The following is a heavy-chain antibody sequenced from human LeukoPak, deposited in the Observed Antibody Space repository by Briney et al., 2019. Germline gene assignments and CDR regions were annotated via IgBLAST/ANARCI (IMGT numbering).Heavy chain of an antibody. J-gene: IGHJ5*02. CDR1: GGSFSGYY. Sequence: PSETLSLTXAVYGGSFSGYYWSWIRQPPGKGLEWIGEINHSGSTNYNPSLKSRVTISVDTSKNQFSLKLSSVTAADTAVYYCARGRPGTYDFWSGYSGGFDPWGQGTLVTVSS. CDR3: ARGRPGTYDFWSGYSGGFDP. D-gene: IGHD3-3*01. V-gene: IGHV4-34*01. CDR2: INHSGST.